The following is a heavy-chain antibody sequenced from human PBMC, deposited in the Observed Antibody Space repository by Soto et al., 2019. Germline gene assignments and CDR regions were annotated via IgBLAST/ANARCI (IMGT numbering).Heavy chain of an antibody. Sequence: PGGSLRLSCAASGFTFSSYGLHWVRQAPGKGLEWVAVTSFDGSTEYYADSVRGRFTISRDNSRNTLYLQMNGLRAEDTAVYYCAKAEYSDDRSGYYVDYWGQGTLGTVPQ. V-gene: IGHV3-30*18. CDR1: GFTFSSYG. CDR2: TSFDGSTE. D-gene: IGHD3-22*01. CDR3: AKAEYSDDRSGYYVDY. J-gene: IGHJ4*02.